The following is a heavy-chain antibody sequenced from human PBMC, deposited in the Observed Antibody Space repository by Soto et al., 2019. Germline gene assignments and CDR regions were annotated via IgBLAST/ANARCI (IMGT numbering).Heavy chain of an antibody. J-gene: IGHJ6*02. CDR2: IWYNGSNK. V-gene: IGHV3-33*01. D-gene: IGHD2-21*01. CDR1: GFTFSSYG. CDR3: ARQLVVPYSGYAMDV. Sequence: QVHLVESGGGVVQPGRSLRLSCAASGFTFSSYGMLWVRQAPGKGLEWVAVIWYNGSNKYYGESVKGRFTNTRDNSKNTLYLEMNSLRAEDTGVYYCARQLVVPYSGYAMDVWGQGTTVTVSS.